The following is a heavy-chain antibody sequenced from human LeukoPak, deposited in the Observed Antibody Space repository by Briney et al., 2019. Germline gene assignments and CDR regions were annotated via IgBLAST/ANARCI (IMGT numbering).Heavy chain of an antibody. J-gene: IGHJ6*03. CDR3: ARDASGYYDSGTYYNVYMDV. D-gene: IGHD3-10*01. CDR2: IYTSGKT. V-gene: IGHV4-4*07. CDR1: GGSISRYY. Sequence: SETLSLTCTVSGGSISRYYWSWIRLPAGKGLEWIGRIYTSGKTNYNPSLESRVTMSVDTSKNQFSLNLSSMTAADTAVYYCARDASGYYDSGTYYNVYMDVWGKGTTVTISS.